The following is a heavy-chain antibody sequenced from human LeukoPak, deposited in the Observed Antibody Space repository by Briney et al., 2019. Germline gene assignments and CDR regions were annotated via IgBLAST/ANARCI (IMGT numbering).Heavy chain of an antibody. Sequence: GGSLRLSCAASGFSFSRYWMSWVRQAPGQGLEWVSVIYSGGSTYYADSVKGRFTISRDISKNTVYLQMNSLRAEDTAVYYCARTYGDYVYILGYWGQGTLVTVSS. CDR1: GFSFSRYW. CDR2: IYSGGST. J-gene: IGHJ4*02. V-gene: IGHV3-53*01. D-gene: IGHD4-17*01. CDR3: ARTYGDYVYILGY.